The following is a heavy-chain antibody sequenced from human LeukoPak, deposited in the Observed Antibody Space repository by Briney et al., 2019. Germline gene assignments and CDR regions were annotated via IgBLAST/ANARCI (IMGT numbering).Heavy chain of an antibody. Sequence: ASVKVSCKASGYTFTGYYMHWVRQAPGQGLEWMGWINPNSGGTNYAQKFQGRVTMTRDTSISTAYMELSRLRSDDTAVYYCARVDYGGHSDFDYFDYWGQGTLVTVSS. V-gene: IGHV1-2*02. CDR1: GYTFTGYY. CDR3: ARVDYGGHSDFDYFDY. D-gene: IGHD4-23*01. CDR2: INPNSGGT. J-gene: IGHJ4*02.